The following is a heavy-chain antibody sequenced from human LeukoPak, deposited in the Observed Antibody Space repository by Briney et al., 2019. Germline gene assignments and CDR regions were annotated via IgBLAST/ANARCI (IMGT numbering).Heavy chain of an antibody. CDR1: GFTFRIYW. D-gene: IGHD3-22*01. J-gene: IGHJ4*02. V-gene: IGHV3-23*01. Sequence: TGGSLRLSCGASGFTFRIYWMTWVRQAPGKGLEWVAGVSGSATKTYYADSVKGRFTISRDKSKTTLYLHMNNLRAEDTAVYYCAKDRRAMIIPTGGFDWGQGTLVTVSS. CDR2: VSGSATKT. CDR3: AKDRRAMIIPTGGFD.